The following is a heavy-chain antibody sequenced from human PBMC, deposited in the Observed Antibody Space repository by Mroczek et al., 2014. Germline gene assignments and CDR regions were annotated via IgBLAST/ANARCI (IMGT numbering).Heavy chain of an antibody. CDR1: GGSFSGYY. CDR2: INHSGST. Sequence: QVQLQQWGAGLLKPSETLSLTCAVYGGSFSGYYWSWIRQPPGKGLEWIGEINHSGSTNYNPSLKSRVTISVDTSKNQFSLKLSSVTAADTAVYYCARGGPKKDIVVVPAAIKRHDAFDIWGQGTMVTVSS. D-gene: IGHD2-2*01. CDR3: ARGGPKKDIVVVPAAIKRHDAFDI. J-gene: IGHJ3*02. V-gene: IGHV4-34*01.